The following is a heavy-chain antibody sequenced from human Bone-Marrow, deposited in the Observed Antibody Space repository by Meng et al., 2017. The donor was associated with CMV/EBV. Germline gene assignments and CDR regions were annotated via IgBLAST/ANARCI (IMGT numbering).Heavy chain of an antibody. CDR3: ARDGGGWFDP. D-gene: IGHD3-16*01. Sequence: GESLKISCAASGFTFSHHRIHWVRQTPGKGLKWVAVIPYDGINKYYADSVKGRFTISSDNSKSTVFLQMNSLRAEDTAVYYCARDGGGWFDPWGQGTLVTVSS. J-gene: IGHJ5*02. CDR2: IPYDGINK. V-gene: IGHV3-30-3*01. CDR1: GFTFSHHR.